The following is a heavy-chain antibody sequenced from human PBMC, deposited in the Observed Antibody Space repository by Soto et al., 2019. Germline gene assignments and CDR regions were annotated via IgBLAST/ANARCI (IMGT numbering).Heavy chain of an antibody. D-gene: IGHD1-26*01. J-gene: IGHJ4*02. CDR3: ASSGSYYPFDY. CDR2: TRNKANSYTT. Sequence: GSLRLSCAASGFTFSDHYMDWVRQAPGKGLEWVGRTRNKANSYTTEYAASVKGRFTISRDDSKNLLFLQMNSLETEDTAVYYCASSGSYYPFDYWGQGALVTVSS. CDR1: GFTFSDHY. V-gene: IGHV3-72*01.